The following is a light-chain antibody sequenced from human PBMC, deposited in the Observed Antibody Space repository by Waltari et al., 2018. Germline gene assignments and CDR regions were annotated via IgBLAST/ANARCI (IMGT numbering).Light chain of an antibody. CDR2: QDT. CDR1: ILTRKY. CDR3: FSAADDFWV. Sequence: FDLTHPSSLSVSPGQTARITCPRDILTRKYTRWFQQKPGRAPLLFIYQDTDRPLGIPERFSGTISGTTITLTITGAQFEDEADYHCFSAADDFWVFGGGTKLTVL. V-gene: IGLV3-27*01. J-gene: IGLJ3*02.